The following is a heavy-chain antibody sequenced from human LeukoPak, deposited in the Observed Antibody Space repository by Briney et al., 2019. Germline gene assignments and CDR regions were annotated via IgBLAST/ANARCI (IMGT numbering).Heavy chain of an antibody. CDR2: LSNRGSDI. J-gene: IGHJ4*02. V-gene: IGHV3-11*01. CDR1: GFTFSDHY. CDR3: ARGRWGLDY. D-gene: IGHD7-27*01. Sequence: PGGSLRLSCAVSGFTFSDHYMTWIRPAPGKGLEYISYLSNRGSDIFYADSVKGRFSISRDNAKNSLYLQMNSLRVEDTAMYYCARGRWGLDYWGQGTLVTVSS.